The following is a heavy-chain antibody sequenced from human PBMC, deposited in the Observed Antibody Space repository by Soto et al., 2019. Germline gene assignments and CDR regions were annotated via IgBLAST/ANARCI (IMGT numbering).Heavy chain of an antibody. V-gene: IGHV3-30-3*01. Sequence: QVQLVESGGGVVQPGRSLRLSCAASGFTFSSYAMHWVRQAPGKGLEWVAVISYDGSNKYYADSVKGRFTISRDNSKNTLYLQMNSLRAEDTAVYYCARGTGIVVVPASDYFDYWGQGTLVTVSS. J-gene: IGHJ4*02. CDR2: ISYDGSNK. CDR3: ARGTGIVVVPASDYFDY. CDR1: GFTFSSYA. D-gene: IGHD2-21*02.